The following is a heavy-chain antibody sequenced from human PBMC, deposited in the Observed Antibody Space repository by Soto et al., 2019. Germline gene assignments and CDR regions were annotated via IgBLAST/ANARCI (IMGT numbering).Heavy chain of an antibody. V-gene: IGHV4-39*07. CDR3: AAGGGLPRYY. CDR2: IYHSGST. J-gene: IGHJ4*02. CDR1: GGSITSSSYY. D-gene: IGHD5-12*01. Sequence: SETLSLTCSVSGGSITSSSYYWGWIRQPPGKGLEWIANIYHSGSTYYNPSLKSRVTISVDRSKNQFSLKLSSVTAADTAVYYCAAGGGLPRYYWGQGTLVTVSS.